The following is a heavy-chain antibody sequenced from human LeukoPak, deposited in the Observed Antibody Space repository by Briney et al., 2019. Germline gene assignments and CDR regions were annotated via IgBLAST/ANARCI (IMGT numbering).Heavy chain of an antibody. CDR3: ARADRDGYNLWVY. CDR2: INHSGGT. CDR1: GGSFSGYY. Sequence: PAETLSLTCAVYGGSFSGYYWSWIRQPPGKGLEWIGEINHSGGTNYNPSLKSRVTISVDTSKNQFSLNLYSVTAADTAVYYCARADRDGYNLWVYWGQGTLVTVSS. V-gene: IGHV4-34*01. J-gene: IGHJ4*02. D-gene: IGHD5-24*01.